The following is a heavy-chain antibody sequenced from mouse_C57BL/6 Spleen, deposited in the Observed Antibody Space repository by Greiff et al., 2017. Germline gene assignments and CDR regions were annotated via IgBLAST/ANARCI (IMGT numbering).Heavy chain of an antibody. CDR1: GYAFSSYW. D-gene: IGHD1-1*01. CDR2: IYPGDGDT. Sequence: QVQLQQSGAELVKPGASVKISCKASGYAFSSYWMNWVKQRPGKGLEWIGQIYPGDGDTNYNGKFKGKATLTADKSSSTAYMQLSSLTSEGSAVDFCANYGSSCGAMDYWGQGTTGTVSS. V-gene: IGHV1-80*01. CDR3: ANYGSSCGAMDY. J-gene: IGHJ4*01.